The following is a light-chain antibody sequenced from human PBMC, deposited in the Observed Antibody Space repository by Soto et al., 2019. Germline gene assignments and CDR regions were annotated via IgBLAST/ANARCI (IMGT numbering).Light chain of an antibody. Sequence: IVLTQSPGTLSFSPGERSTLSCRASQSVSSSYLAWYQQKAGQAPRLLIYGASSRATGIPDRFSGSGSGTDFTLTISRLEPEDFAVYYCQHYGSSWTFGQGTKVDIK. V-gene: IGKV3-20*01. CDR1: QSVSSSY. J-gene: IGKJ1*01. CDR3: QHYGSSWT. CDR2: GAS.